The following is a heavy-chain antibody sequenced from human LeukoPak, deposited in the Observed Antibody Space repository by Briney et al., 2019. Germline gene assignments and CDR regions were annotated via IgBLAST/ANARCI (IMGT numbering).Heavy chain of an antibody. CDR3: ARDVHNRSVGAVDY. CDR2: ISAYNGNT. V-gene: IGHV1-18*01. D-gene: IGHD1-26*01. CDR1: GYTFTSYG. Sequence: ASVKVSCKASGYTFTSYGISWVRQAPGLGLEWMGWISAYNGNTNYAQKLQGRVTMTTDTFTSTAYMELRSLRSDDTAVYYCARDVHNRSVGAVDYWGQGTLVTVSS. J-gene: IGHJ4*02.